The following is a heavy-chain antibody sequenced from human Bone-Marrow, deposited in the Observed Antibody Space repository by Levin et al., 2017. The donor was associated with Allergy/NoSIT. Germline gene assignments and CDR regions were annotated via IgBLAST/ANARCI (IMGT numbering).Heavy chain of an antibody. V-gene: IGHV3-23*01. Sequence: GGSLRLSCAASRFTFSSDVMSWVRQAPGKGLEWVSGISGSGDATYYADSVRGRFTISRDNSKNMLSLQMNSLRAEDTALYYCAKGSYCSAGTCYSRLGYWGQGTLVTVSS. CDR1: RFTFSSDV. CDR3: AKGSYCSAGTCYSRLGY. D-gene: IGHD2-15*01. CDR2: ISGSGDAT. J-gene: IGHJ4*02.